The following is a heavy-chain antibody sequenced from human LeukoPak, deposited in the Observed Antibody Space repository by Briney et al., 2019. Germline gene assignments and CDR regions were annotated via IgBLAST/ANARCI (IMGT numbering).Heavy chain of an antibody. J-gene: IGHJ5*02. Sequence: GASVKVSCKTSGYSENFYGITWVRQVAGQGLEWMGWISAQHGQTEYAPNSQDRVTMTTDTYTNTAYMELRSLRSDDTAVYYCARALLPNYYQTTAQKGWLDPWGQGTLVTVSS. CDR3: ARALLPNYYQTTAQKGWLDP. CDR1: GYSENFYG. CDR2: ISAQHGQT. V-gene: IGHV1-18*01. D-gene: IGHD3-10*01.